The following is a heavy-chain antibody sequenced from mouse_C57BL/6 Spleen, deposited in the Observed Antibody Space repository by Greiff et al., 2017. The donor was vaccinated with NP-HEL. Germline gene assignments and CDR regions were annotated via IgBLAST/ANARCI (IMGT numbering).Heavy chain of an antibody. CDR2: IWSGGST. J-gene: IGHJ4*01. CDR3: ARNGLYAMDY. V-gene: IGHV2-2*01. Sequence: QVQLKQSGPGLVQPSQSLSITCTVSGFSLTSYGVHWVRQSPGKGLEWLGVIWSGGSTDYNAAFISRRSISKDNSKSLVFFKMTSLQADDTAIYYCARNGLYAMDYWGQGTSVTVSS. CDR1: GFSLTSYG.